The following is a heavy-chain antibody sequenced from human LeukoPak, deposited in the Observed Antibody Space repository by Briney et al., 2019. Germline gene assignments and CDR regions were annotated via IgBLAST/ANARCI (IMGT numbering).Heavy chain of an antibody. CDR3: ARVLHKRNYDSSTYYGY. J-gene: IGHJ4*02. Sequence: GGSLRLSCAASGFTFSSYEMNWVRQAPGKGLEWVSYISSSSSTIYYADSVKGRFTISRDNAKNSLYLQMNSPRAEDTAVYYCARVLHKRNYDSSTYYGYWGQGTLVTVSS. V-gene: IGHV3-48*01. CDR2: ISSSSSTI. CDR1: GFTFSSYE. D-gene: IGHD3-22*01.